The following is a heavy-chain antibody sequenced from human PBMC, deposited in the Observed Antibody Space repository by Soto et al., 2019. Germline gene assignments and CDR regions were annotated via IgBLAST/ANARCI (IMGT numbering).Heavy chain of an antibody. V-gene: IGHV4-59*01. J-gene: IGHJ4*02. CDR3: ARSMLRQFDY. Sequence: SETLSLTCTVSGGSISSYYWSWIRQPPGKGPEWIGYIYYSGSTNYNPSLKSRVTISVDTSKNQFSLKLSSVTAADTAVYYCARSMLRQFDYWGQGTLVTVSS. D-gene: IGHD2-8*01. CDR1: GGSISSYY. CDR2: IYYSGST.